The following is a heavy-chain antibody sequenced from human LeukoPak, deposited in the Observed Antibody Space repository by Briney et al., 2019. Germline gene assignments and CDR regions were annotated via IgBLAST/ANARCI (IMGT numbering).Heavy chain of an antibody. Sequence: SVKVSCTASGGTFSSYAISWVRQAPGQGLEWMGGIIPIFGTANYAQKFQGRVTITADESTSTAYMELSSLRSEDTAVYYCATMGVIIPHGYYYGMDVWGQGTTVTVSS. CDR3: ATMGVIIPHGYYYGMDV. CDR2: IIPIFGTA. CDR1: GGTFSSYA. D-gene: IGHD3-10*01. V-gene: IGHV1-69*13. J-gene: IGHJ6*02.